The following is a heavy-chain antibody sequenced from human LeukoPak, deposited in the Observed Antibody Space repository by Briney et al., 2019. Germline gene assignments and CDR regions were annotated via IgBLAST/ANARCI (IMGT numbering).Heavy chain of an antibody. CDR1: GGPIYSYY. J-gene: IGHJ6*03. Sequence: PSETLSLTCTVSGGPIYSYYWSWIRQTAGKGLEWIGRLYPGVSTNYNPSLKSRVTMSVDTFKNQFALKLSAVTAADTAVYYCARLKFYDSTGYSPGHYMGVWGKGTTVTVSS. V-gene: IGHV4-4*07. CDR3: ARLKFYDSTGYSPGHYMGV. CDR2: LYPGVST. D-gene: IGHD3-22*01.